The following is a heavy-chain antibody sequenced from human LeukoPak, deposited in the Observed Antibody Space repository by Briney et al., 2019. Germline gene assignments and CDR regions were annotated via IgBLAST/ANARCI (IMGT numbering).Heavy chain of an antibody. CDR3: VKDYSTIAAAANPLFDY. D-gene: IGHD6-25*01. Sequence: GGSLRLSCAASGFTFSSYAVTWVRQAPGKGLEWVSSITGSGDTAFYADSVKGRFTISRDNSKNRLYLQMHSLRVEDTAVYYCVKDYSTIAAAANPLFDYWGQGALVTVSS. J-gene: IGHJ4*02. V-gene: IGHV3-23*01. CDR2: ITGSGDTA. CDR1: GFTFSSYA.